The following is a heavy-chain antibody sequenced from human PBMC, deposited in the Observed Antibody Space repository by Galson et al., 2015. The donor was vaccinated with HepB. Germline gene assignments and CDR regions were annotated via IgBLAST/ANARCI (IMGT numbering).Heavy chain of an antibody. CDR2: VYYSDSGNT. CDR3: ARGGTMMQI. V-gene: IGHV4-59*01. D-gene: IGHD3-22*01. J-gene: IGHJ3*02. Sequence: SETLSLTCTVAGGSMNSYYWGWIRQTPGEGRKGLEWIGYVYYSDSGNTNYNPSLKRRVTISADTSKNQFSLNLNSMTAADTAVYYCARGGTMMQIWGQGTMVTVSS. CDR1: GGSMNSYY.